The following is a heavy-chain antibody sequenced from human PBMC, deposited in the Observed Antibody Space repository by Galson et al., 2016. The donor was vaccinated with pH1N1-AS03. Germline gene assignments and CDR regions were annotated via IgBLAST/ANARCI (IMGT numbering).Heavy chain of an antibody. Sequence: TLSLTCAVSGGSISSASDSWTWIRQPAGQGLEWIGRIYTTGRTNYNPSLKSRVTISVDTSKNQFSLKLSSVTAADTAVYYCARVVYNYALYFDLWGRGTLVTVFS. CDR3: ARVVYNYALYFDL. J-gene: IGHJ2*01. D-gene: IGHD1-1*01. CDR1: GGSISSASDS. CDR2: IYTTGRT. V-gene: IGHV4-61*02.